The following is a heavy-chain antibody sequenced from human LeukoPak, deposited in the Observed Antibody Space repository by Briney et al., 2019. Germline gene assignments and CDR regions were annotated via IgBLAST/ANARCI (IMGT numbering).Heavy chain of an antibody. CDR2: IWYDGSNK. J-gene: IGHJ4*02. Sequence: GGSLRLSCAASGFTFSSYGMHWVRQAPGKGLEWVAVIWYDGSNKYYADSVKGRITISRDNSKNTLCLQMNSLRAEDTAVYYCARDRTSSTSYYLFDYWGQGTLVTVSS. CDR3: ARDRTSSTSYYLFDY. V-gene: IGHV3-33*01. CDR1: GFTFSSYG. D-gene: IGHD2-2*01.